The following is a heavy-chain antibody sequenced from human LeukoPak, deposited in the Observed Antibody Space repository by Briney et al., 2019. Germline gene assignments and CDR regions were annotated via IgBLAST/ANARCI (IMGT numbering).Heavy chain of an antibody. J-gene: IGHJ4*02. CDR2: IYYSGGT. CDR3: AREKAYYYDP. D-gene: IGHD3-22*01. Sequence: PSETLSLTCTVSGGSISSYYWSWIRQPPGKGLEWIGFIYYSGGTDYNPSLKSRVTISVDTSKNQFSLKLSSVTPADTAIYYCAREKAYYYDPWGQGTLVTVSS. CDR1: GGSISSYY. V-gene: IGHV4-59*01.